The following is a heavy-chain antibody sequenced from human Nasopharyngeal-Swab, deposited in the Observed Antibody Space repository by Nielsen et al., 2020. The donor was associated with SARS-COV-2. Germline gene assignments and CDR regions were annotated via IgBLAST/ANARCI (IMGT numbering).Heavy chain of an antibody. CDR3: ARDRADYHISYYYYYMDV. CDR1: GGSFTDHY. V-gene: IGHV4-34*01. Sequence: SETLSPTCGVYGGSFTDHYWSWIRQPPGKGLEWIGEIKHSGSTNYNPSPKSRVTMSVDTSKNQFSMNLSSVTAADTAVYYCARDRADYHISYYYYYMDVWGKGTTVAVSS. J-gene: IGHJ6*03. CDR2: IKHSGST. D-gene: IGHD4-11*01.